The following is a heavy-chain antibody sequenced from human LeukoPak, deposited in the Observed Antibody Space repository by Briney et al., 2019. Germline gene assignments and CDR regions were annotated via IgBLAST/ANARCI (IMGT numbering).Heavy chain of an antibody. D-gene: IGHD3-16*01. J-gene: IGHJ4*02. CDR1: GGSISSSNYY. V-gene: IGHV4-39*01. CDR2: ICYSGST. Sequence: PSETLSLTCTVSGGSISSSNYYWGWIRQPPGKGLEWIGSICYSGSTYYNPSLKSRVTISVDTSKKQFSLKLSSVTAADTAVYYCARRLSGPLDYWGQGTLVTVSS. CDR3: ARRLSGPLDY.